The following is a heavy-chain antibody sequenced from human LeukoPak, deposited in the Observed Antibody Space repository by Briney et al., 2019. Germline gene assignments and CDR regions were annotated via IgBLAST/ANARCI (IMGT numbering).Heavy chain of an antibody. Sequence: GGSLRLSCAASGFTFSSYWMLWVRQAPGKGLVWVSRINTDGSSTSYADSVKGRFTISRDNAKNTLYLQMNSLRAEDTAVYYCARVKPDGSGSHRAPFDYWGQGTLVTVSS. J-gene: IGHJ4*02. CDR3: ARVKPDGSGSHRAPFDY. CDR2: INTDGSST. CDR1: GFTFSSYW. D-gene: IGHD3-10*01. V-gene: IGHV3-74*01.